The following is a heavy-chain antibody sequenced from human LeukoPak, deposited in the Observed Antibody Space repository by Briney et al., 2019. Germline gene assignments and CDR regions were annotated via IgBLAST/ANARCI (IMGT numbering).Heavy chain of an antibody. V-gene: IGHV3-48*03. D-gene: IGHD2-15*01. CDR1: GFTFSSYE. CDR2: ISSSGSTI. J-gene: IGHJ5*02. Sequence: PGGSLRLSCAASGFTFSSYEMNWLRQAPGKGLEWISYISSSGSTIYYADSVKGRFTISRDNAENSLYLHMSSLRAEDTALYYCVRDRIMVVGPYNWFDPWGQGTLVTVSS. CDR3: VRDRIMVVGPYNWFDP.